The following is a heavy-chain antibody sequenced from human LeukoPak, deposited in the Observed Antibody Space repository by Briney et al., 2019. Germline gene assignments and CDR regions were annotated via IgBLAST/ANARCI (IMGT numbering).Heavy chain of an antibody. CDR1: GFTFSSYA. CDR3: ARGDKDYYYGMDV. CDR2: ISSSGSTI. Sequence: GGSLRLSCAASGFTFSSYAMSWVRHAPGKGLEWVSYISSSGSTIYYADSVKGRFTISRDNAKNSLYLQMNSLRAEDTAVYYCARGDKDYYYGMDVWGQGTTVTVSS. V-gene: IGHV3-48*04. D-gene: IGHD2-15*01. J-gene: IGHJ6*02.